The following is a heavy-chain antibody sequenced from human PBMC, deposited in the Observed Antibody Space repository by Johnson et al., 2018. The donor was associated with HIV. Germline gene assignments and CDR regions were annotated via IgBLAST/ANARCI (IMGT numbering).Heavy chain of an antibody. CDR2: ISYDGSSK. D-gene: IGHD3-22*01. J-gene: IGHJ3*02. CDR1: GFTFSGYA. CDR3: AKGWGRGTFSSDYSFDI. V-gene: IGHV3-30*04. Sequence: QVQLVESGGGVVQPGRSLRLSCAASGFTFSGYAMHWVRQAPGKGLEWVAVISYDGSSKYYADYVKGRFTISRDKSKNTLYLQMKSLRSEDPAVYDCAKGWGRGTFSSDYSFDIWGQGTMVTVSS.